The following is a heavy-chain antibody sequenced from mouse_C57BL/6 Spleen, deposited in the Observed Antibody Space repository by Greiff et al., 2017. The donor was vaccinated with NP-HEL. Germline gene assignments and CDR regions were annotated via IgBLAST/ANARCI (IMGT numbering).Heavy chain of an antibody. CDR3: ARSERIHFDV. CDR1: GYTFTSYW. CDR2: IDPSDSYT. Sequence: VQLQQPGAELVMPGASVKLSCKASGYTFTSYWMHWVKQRPGQGLEWIGEIDPSDSYTNYNQKFKGKSTLTVDKSSSTAYMQLSSLTSEDSAVYYCARSERIHFDVWGTGTTVTVSS. V-gene: IGHV1-69*01. J-gene: IGHJ1*03.